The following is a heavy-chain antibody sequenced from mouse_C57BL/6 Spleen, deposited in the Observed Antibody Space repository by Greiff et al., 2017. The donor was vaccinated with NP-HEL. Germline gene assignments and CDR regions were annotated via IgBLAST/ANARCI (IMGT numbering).Heavy chain of an antibody. CDR3: DRASYPSGYFDV. CDR1: GFSLTSYG. Sequence: VQLQQSGPGLVQPSQSLSITCTVSGFSLTSYGVHWVRQSPGKGLEWLGVIWSGGSTDYNAAFISRLSISKDNSKSQVFFKMNSLQADDTAIYYCDRASYPSGYFDVWGTGTTVTVSS. D-gene: IGHD3-1*01. V-gene: IGHV2-2*01. J-gene: IGHJ1*03. CDR2: IWSGGST.